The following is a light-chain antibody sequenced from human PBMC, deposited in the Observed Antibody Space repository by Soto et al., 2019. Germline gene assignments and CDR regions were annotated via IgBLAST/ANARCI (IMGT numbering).Light chain of an antibody. CDR2: EVN. J-gene: IGLJ3*02. CDR3: CSYRSDHTRV. Sequence: QSVLTQPASVSGSPGQSITISCTGSSSDVGAYNYVSWYQQFPGKAPKLMIYEVNDRPSGVSNRFSGSKSGNTASLTISGLQTEDEADYYCCSYRSDHTRVFGGGTKLTVL. V-gene: IGLV2-14*01. CDR1: SSDVGAYNY.